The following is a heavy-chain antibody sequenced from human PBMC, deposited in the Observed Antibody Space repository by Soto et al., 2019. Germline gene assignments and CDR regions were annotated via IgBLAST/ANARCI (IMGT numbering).Heavy chain of an antibody. J-gene: IGHJ6*02. CDR3: ARAMGDWGTYYYYYGLDV. CDR1: GGSVSSGRYY. CDR2: IYYSGRT. V-gene: IGHV4-61*01. Sequence: PSETLSLTCTVSGGSVSSGRYYWSWSRQPPGKGLEWIGYIYYSGRTSYNSSLKSRVTMSADTSKNKFSLNLSSVTAADTAIYYCARAMGDWGTYYYYYGLDVWGQGTTVTVSS. D-gene: IGHD3-16*01.